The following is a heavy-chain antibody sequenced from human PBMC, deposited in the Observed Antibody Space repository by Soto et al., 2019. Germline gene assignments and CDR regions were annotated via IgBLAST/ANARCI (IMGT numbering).Heavy chain of an antibody. D-gene: IGHD2-2*01. V-gene: IGHV4-31*03. CDR1: GGSISSGGYY. J-gene: IGHJ4*02. CDR3: ASSYCSSTSCSQIYFDY. Sequence: SETLSLTCTVSGGSISSGGYYWSWIRQHPGKGLEWIGYIYYSGSTYYNPSLKSRVTISVDTSKNQFSLKLSSVTAADTAVYYCASSYCSSTSCSQIYFDYWGQVTLVTVSS. CDR2: IYYSGST.